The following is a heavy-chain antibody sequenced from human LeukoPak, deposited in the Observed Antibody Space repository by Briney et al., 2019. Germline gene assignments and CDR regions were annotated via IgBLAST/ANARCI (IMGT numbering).Heavy chain of an antibody. CDR1: GGSISSYY. D-gene: IGHD2-2*02. J-gene: IGHJ5*02. Sequence: SETLSLTCTVSGGSISSYYWSWIRQPPGKGLEWIGYIYYSGSTNYNPSLKSRVTISVDTSKNQFSLKLSSVTAADTAVYYCAREEEIVVVPAAIRLGWFDPWGQGTLVTVSS. V-gene: IGHV4-59*12. CDR2: IYYSGST. CDR3: AREEEIVVVPAAIRLGWFDP.